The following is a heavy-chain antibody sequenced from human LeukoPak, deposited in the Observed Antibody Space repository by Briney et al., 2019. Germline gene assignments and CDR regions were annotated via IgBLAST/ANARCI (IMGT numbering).Heavy chain of an antibody. Sequence: SETLSLTCTVSGGSISSYYWSWIRQPPGKGLEWIGYIYYSGSTNYNPSLKSRVTISVDTSKNQFSLKLSSVIVADTAVYYCARYSSGYGVDYWGQGTLVTVSS. V-gene: IGHV4-59*01. CDR2: IYYSGST. CDR3: ARYSSGYGVDY. CDR1: GGSISSYY. J-gene: IGHJ4*02. D-gene: IGHD6-19*01.